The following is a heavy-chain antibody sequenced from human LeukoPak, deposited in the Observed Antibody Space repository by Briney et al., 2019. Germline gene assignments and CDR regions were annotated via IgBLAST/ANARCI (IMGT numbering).Heavy chain of an antibody. D-gene: IGHD3/OR15-3a*01. CDR3: ARAFRPASDPHDFYDF. J-gene: IGHJ3*01. V-gene: IGHV3-64*02. CDR1: GFTFTNHP. Sequence: GGSLRLSCAASGFTFTNHPMHWVRQASGKRLEYVSAISPSGDRTWYADSVKGRFTISRDNSKNTMYLQMGSLRPEDMGVYYCARAFRPASDPHDFYDFWGRGTTVTVSS. CDR2: ISPSGDRT.